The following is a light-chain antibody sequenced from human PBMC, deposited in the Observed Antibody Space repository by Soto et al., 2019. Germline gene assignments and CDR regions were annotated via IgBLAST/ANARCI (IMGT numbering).Light chain of an antibody. Sequence: DIQMTQSPSTLSASVGDRVTITCRASQSISSWLAWYQQKPGKAPKLVIYKASSLESGVPSRFSGSGSGTEFTLTISSLQPDDFATYYCQQYNSYSTWTFGQGTKVEIK. J-gene: IGKJ1*01. CDR3: QQYNSYSTWT. CDR1: QSISSW. V-gene: IGKV1-5*03. CDR2: KAS.